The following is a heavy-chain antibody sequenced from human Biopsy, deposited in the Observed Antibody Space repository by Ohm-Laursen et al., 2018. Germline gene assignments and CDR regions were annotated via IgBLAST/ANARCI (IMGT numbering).Heavy chain of an antibody. CDR2: IQKDGNGK. CDR3: ARGSHYYDGSGFYSFDN. CDR1: GFTFSSFS. V-gene: IGHV3-7*04. J-gene: IGHJ4*02. D-gene: IGHD3-22*01. Sequence: SLRLSCAASGFTFSSFSLTWVRQATGKGLEWVANIQKDGNGKYYVDSVKGRFTISRDNDKNPLSLQMTNLRAEDTAVYYCARGSHYYDGSGFYSFDNWGQGTLATVSS.